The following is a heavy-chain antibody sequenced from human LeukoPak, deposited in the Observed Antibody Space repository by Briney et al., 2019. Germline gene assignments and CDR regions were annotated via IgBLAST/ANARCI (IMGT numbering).Heavy chain of an antibody. J-gene: IGHJ5*02. CDR1: GCSISSYY. V-gene: IGHV4-59*01. Sequence: SETLSLTCTVSGCSISSYYWSWIRQPPGKGLELIGYISYIGRSTYYNPSLKSRVTISIDTSKNQFSLKLSSVTAADTAVYYCARGGYYGSGNDFRFDPWGQGTLVTVSS. CDR3: ARGGYYGSGNDFRFDP. D-gene: IGHD3-10*01. CDR2: ISYIGRST.